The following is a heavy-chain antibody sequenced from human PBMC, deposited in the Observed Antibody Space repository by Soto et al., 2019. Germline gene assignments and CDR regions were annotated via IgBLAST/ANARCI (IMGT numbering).Heavy chain of an antibody. V-gene: IGHV3-73*02. Sequence: EVQLVESGGGLVQPGGSLKLSCAASGFTFSGSAMHWVRQASGKGLEWVRRIRSKANSYATAFAASVKGRFTISRDDSKNTAYLQMNSLKTEDTAVYYCTRHVSGSSASDWGQGTLVTVSS. D-gene: IGHD6-19*01. CDR2: IRSKANSYAT. CDR1: GFTFSGSA. CDR3: TRHVSGSSASD. J-gene: IGHJ4*02.